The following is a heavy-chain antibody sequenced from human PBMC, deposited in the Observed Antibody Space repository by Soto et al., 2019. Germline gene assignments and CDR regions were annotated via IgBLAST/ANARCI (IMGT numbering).Heavy chain of an antibody. CDR3: ARTGSYSSSLLLLNYFDY. Sequence: GASVKVSCKASGYTFTGYYMHWVRQAPGQGLEWMGWINPNSGGTNYAQKFQGWVTMTRDTSISTAYMELSRLRSDDTAVYYCARTGSYSSSLLLLNYFDYWGQGTLVTVSS. CDR2: INPNSGGT. V-gene: IGHV1-2*04. D-gene: IGHD6-13*01. CDR1: GYTFTGYY. J-gene: IGHJ4*02.